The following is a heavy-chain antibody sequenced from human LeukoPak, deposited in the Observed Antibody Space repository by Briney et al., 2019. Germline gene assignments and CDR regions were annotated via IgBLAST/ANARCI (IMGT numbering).Heavy chain of an antibody. D-gene: IGHD5-18*01. CDR3: ARGIRYGYYYYGMDV. V-gene: IGHV4-34*01. CDR2: INHSGST. J-gene: IGHJ6*02. Sequence: SETLSLTCAVYGGSFSGYYWSWTRQPPGKGLEWIGEINHSGSTNYNPSLKSRVTISVDTSKNQFSLKLSSVTAADTAVYYCARGIRYGYYYYGMDVWGQGTTVTVSS. CDR1: GGSFSGYY.